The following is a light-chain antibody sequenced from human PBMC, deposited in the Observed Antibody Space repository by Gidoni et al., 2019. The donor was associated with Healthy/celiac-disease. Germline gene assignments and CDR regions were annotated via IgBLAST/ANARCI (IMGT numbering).Light chain of an antibody. CDR2: QAS. CDR1: QSISSW. CDR3: QEKNGYST. J-gene: IGKJ1*01. V-gene: IGKV1-5*03. Sequence: TQSPSPLYASVRDRVTITCRASQSISSWLAWYQQTPGKAPKLLSYQASSVESGVPSRFSGSGCETELTITSSRQECDDVASYYCQEKNGYSTFXQXTRVEIK.